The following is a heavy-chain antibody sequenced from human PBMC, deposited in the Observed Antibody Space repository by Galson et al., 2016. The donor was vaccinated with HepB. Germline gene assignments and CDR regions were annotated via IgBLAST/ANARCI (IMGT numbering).Heavy chain of an antibody. D-gene: IGHD3-10*01. CDR1: GDSINDYY. CDR2: VHDSGHA. Sequence: ETLSLTCTVSGDSINDYYWSWVRRPPGKGLEWLGFVHDSGHAHFNPSLKSRLTITIDTSQNQFSLKLKSLTTADTAMYYCARESWGSGRNNWLDPWGQGTLVTVSS. J-gene: IGHJ5*02. CDR3: ARESWGSGRNNWLDP. V-gene: IGHV4-59*01.